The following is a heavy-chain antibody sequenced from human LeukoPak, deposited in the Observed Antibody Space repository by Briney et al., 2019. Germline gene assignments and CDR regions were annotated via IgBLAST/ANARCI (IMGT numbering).Heavy chain of an antibody. D-gene: IGHD3-10*01. Sequence: SETLSLTCTVSGGSISSGSYYWSWIRQPAGXXXEWIGRIYTSGSINYNPSLKSRVTISLDTSKNQFSLKLSSVTAADTAVYYCARVSSSGVWDYWGQGTLVTVSS. J-gene: IGHJ4*02. CDR3: ARVSSSGVWDY. CDR2: IYTSGSI. V-gene: IGHV4-61*02. CDR1: GGSISSGSYY.